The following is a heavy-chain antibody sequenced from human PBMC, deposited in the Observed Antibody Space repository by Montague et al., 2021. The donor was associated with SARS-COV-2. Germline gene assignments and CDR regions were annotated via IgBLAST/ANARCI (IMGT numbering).Heavy chain of an antibody. CDR1: GGSIGSYY. J-gene: IGHJ3*02. CDR2: IYYSGST. Sequence: SETLSLTCTVSGGSIGSYYWSWIRQPPGKGLEWIGYIYYSGSTNYNPSLKSRVTISVDTSKNQFSLKLSSVTAADTAVYYCARGIPRPMRWLLVVDDAFDIWGQGTMVTVSS. CDR3: ARGIPRPMRWLLVVDDAFDI. D-gene: IGHD3-22*01. V-gene: IGHV4-59*01.